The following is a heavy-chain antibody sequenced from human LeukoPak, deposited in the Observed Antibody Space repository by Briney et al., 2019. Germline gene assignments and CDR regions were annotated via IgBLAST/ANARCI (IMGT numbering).Heavy chain of an antibody. Sequence: GGSLRLSCAASGFTFSSYSMNWARQAPGKGLEWVSLISGGNTYYADSVKGRFTISRDNSKNTLYLQMSSLRVEDTAVYYCAKDAPGGSHWPTWGQGTLVTVSS. CDR1: GFTFSSYS. D-gene: IGHD1-26*01. J-gene: IGHJ4*02. CDR3: AKDAPGGSHWPT. V-gene: IGHV3-23*01. CDR2: ISGGNT.